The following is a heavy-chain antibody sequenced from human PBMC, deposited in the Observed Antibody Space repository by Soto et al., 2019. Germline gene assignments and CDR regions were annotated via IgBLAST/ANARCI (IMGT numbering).Heavy chain of an antibody. J-gene: IGHJ4*02. D-gene: IGHD1-1*01. CDR1: GFTFSDYS. CDR3: ARGSAHIQVQTFDY. Sequence: EVHLVESGGGLVKSGGSLRVSCTASGFTFSDYSMHWVRQAPGKGLEWVSSISPTIGAIYYADSGKGRFTISRDNAKNSLFLQMHSLRAEVRAVYSCARGSAHIQVQTFDYWGQGTLVTVSS. V-gene: IGHV3-21*01. CDR2: ISPTIGAI.